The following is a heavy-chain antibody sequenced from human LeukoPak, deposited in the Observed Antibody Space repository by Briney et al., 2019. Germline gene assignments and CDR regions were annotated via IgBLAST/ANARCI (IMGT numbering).Heavy chain of an antibody. CDR2: ISGSGGST. Sequence: GGSLRLSCATSGFTFSSYAMSWVRQAPGKGLEWVSAISGSGGSTYYADSVKGRFTISRDNSKNTLYLQMNSLRAEDTAVYYCAKGSSGRTYYFDYWGQGTLVTVSS. D-gene: IGHD6-25*01. CDR1: GFTFSSYA. V-gene: IGHV3-23*01. CDR3: AKGSSGRTYYFDY. J-gene: IGHJ4*02.